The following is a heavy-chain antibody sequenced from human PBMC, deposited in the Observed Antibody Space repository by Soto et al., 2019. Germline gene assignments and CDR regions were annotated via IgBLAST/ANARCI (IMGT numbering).Heavy chain of an antibody. CDR3: ASAVDSSSWYSDYYYGMDV. D-gene: IGHD6-13*01. V-gene: IGHV4-4*02. CDR1: GGSISSSNW. J-gene: IGHJ6*02. Sequence: SETLSLTCAVSGGSISSSNWWSWVRQPPGKGLEWIGEIYHSGSTDYNPSLKSRVTISVDKSKNQFSLKLSSVTAADTAVYYCASAVDSSSWYSDYYYGMDVWGQGTTVTVSS. CDR2: IYHSGST.